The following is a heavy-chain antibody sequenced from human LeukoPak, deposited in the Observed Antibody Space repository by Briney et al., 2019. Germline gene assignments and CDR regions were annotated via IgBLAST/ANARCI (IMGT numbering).Heavy chain of an antibody. Sequence: PVRSLRLSCAASGFTFSSYGMHWVRQAPGKGLEWVAVIWYVVSNKYYADSVKGRFTISRDNSKNTVYLKMNSLRAEDTAVYYGARQQDCSGVSCQQIQTYGMDVWGKGTTVTVSS. CDR2: IWYVVSNK. V-gene: IGHV3-33*01. CDR1: GFTFSSYG. CDR3: ARQQDCSGVSCQQIQTYGMDV. D-gene: IGHD2-15*01. J-gene: IGHJ6*04.